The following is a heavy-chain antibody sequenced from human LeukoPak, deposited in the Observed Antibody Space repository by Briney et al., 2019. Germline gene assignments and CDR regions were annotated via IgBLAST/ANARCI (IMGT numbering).Heavy chain of an antibody. CDR1: GYSFPSYW. J-gene: IGHJ4*02. CDR3: ARRYCSGGSCFDY. CDR2: IYPGDSDT. V-gene: IGHV5-51*04. D-gene: IGHD2-15*01. Sequence: GESLKISCKGAGYSFPSYWIGWVRQMPGKGLECMGIIYPGDSDTRYSPSFQGQVTISADKPISTAYLQWSSLKASDTAMYYCARRYCSGGSCFDYWGQGTLVTVSS.